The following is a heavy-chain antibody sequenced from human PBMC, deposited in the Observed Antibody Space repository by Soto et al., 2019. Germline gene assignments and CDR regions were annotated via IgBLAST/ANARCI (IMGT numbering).Heavy chain of an antibody. Sequence: SETLSLTCTVSGGSISSYYWSWIRQPPGKGLEWIGYIYYSGSTNYNPSLKSRVTISVDTSKNQFSLKLSSVTAADTAVYYCARHGPAPYDFWSGYYNWFDPWGQGTLVTVSS. CDR1: GGSISSYY. V-gene: IGHV4-59*08. CDR3: ARHGPAPYDFWSGYYNWFDP. J-gene: IGHJ5*02. CDR2: IYYSGST. D-gene: IGHD3-3*01.